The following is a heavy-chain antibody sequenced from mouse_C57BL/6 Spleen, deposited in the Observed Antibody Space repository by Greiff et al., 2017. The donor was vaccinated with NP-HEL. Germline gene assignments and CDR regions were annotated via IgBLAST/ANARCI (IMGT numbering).Heavy chain of an antibody. D-gene: IGHD1-1*01. CDR1: GYTFTSYW. V-gene: IGHV1-52*01. Sequence: VQLQQSGAELVRPGSSVKLSCKASGYTFTSYWMHWVKQRPIQGLDWIGNIDPSDSETHYNQKFKDKATLTVDKSSSTAYMQLSSLTSEDAAVYYCASAGINYGSGGFDYWGQGTTLTVSS. CDR2: IDPSDSET. CDR3: ASAGINYGSGGFDY. J-gene: IGHJ2*01.